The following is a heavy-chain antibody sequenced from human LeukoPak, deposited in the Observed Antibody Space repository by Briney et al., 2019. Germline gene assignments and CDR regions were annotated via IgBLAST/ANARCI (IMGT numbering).Heavy chain of an antibody. CDR1: GGSFSSYC. CDR2: IYTSGST. J-gene: IGHJ6*03. V-gene: IGHV4-4*07. Sequence: SETLSLTCTVSGGSFSSYCWSWIRQPAGKGLEWIGRIYTSGSTNYNPSLKSRVTMSVDTSKNQFSLKLSSVTAADTAVYYCAAVQLDLRDYYYYMDVWGKGTTVTVSS. D-gene: IGHD1-1*01. CDR3: AAVQLDLRDYYYYMDV.